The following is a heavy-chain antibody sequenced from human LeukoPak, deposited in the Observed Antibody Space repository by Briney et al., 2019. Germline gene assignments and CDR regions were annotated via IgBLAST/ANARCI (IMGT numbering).Heavy chain of an antibody. D-gene: IGHD3-9*01. CDR3: ARNGAELRYFDWLLYPNDY. CDR2: ISSSGSTI. CDR1: GFTFTSYN. Sequence: GGSLRLSCAASGFTFTSYNMNWVRQAPGKGLEWVSYISSSGSTIYYADSVKGRFTISRDNAKNSLYLQMNSLRAEDTAVYYCARNGAELRYFDWLLYPNDYWGQGTLVTVSS. J-gene: IGHJ4*02. V-gene: IGHV3-48*04.